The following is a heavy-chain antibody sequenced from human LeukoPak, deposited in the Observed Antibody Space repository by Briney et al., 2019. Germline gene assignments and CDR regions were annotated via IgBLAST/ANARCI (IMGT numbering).Heavy chain of an antibody. V-gene: IGHV4-59*01. D-gene: IGHD5-18*01. J-gene: IGHJ6*02. CDR3: ARGWDTGYGYYGMDV. Sequence: SETLSLTCTVSSGSISGYYWSWIRQPPGKGLEWIGNIYYSGTVNHSPSLKNRVTISVDTSNNQYSLNLNSVTAADTAVYYCARGWDTGYGYYGMDVWGQGTTVTVSS. CDR2: IYYSGTV. CDR1: SGSISGYY.